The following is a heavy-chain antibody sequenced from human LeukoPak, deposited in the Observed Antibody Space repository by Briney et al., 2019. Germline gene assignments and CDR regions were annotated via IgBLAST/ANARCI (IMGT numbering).Heavy chain of an antibody. CDR1: GYTFTSYG. CDR2: ISAYNGNT. V-gene: IGHV1-18*01. J-gene: IGHJ3*02. D-gene: IGHD3-22*01. CDR3: ARDWGGYYYDSSGPPSAFDI. Sequence: GASVKVSCKASGYTFTSYGISWVRQAPGQGLEWMGWISAYNGNTNYAQKLQGRVTMTTDTSTSTAYMELRSLRSDDTAVYYCARDWGGYYYDSSGPPSAFDIWGQGTMVTVSS.